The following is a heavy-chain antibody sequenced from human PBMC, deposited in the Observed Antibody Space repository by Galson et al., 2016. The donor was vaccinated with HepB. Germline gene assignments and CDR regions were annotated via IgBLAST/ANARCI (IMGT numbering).Heavy chain of an antibody. Sequence: QSEAEVKEPGESLRISCKASGYSFTSYWVSWVRQMPGKGLEWMGRLDPRGSSTRYSPSLQGRVTISADTSIDTVYLQWSSLKASDTAIYYCARIDCGGDCHPESVWGQGTLVSVSS. D-gene: IGHD2-21*02. J-gene: IGHJ4*02. CDR1: GYSFTSYW. CDR3: ARIDCGGDCHPESV. V-gene: IGHV5-10-1*01. CDR2: LDPRGSST.